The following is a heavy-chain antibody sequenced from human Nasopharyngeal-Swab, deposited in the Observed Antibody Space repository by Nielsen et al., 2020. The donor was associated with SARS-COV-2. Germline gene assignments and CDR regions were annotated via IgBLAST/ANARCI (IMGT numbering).Heavy chain of an antibody. CDR1: GGSISSGGYY. D-gene: IGHD6-13*01. CDR2: INHSGST. J-gene: IGHJ6*02. V-gene: IGHV4-39*07. CDR3: ARCQRGDSSSWYISYYYYYGMDV. Sequence: SEPLSLTCTVSGGSISSGGYYWSWIRQHPGKGLEWIGEINHSGSTNYNPSLKSRVTISVDTSKNQFSLKLSSVTAADTAVYYCARCQRGDSSSWYISYYYYYGMDVWGQGTTVTVSS.